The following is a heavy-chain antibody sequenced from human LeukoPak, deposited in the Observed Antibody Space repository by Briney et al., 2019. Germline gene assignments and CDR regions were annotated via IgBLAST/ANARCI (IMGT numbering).Heavy chain of an antibody. J-gene: IGHJ4*02. CDR3: ARTRYYYGSGSYGKIDY. CDR2: ISAYNGNT. V-gene: IGHV1-18*04. D-gene: IGHD3-10*01. CDR1: GYTFTGYY. Sequence: ASVKVSCKASGYTFTGYYMHWVRQAPGQGLEWMGWISAYNGNTNYAQKLQGRVTMTTDTSTSTAYMELRSLRSDDTAVYYCARTRYYYGSGSYGKIDYWGQGTLVTVSS.